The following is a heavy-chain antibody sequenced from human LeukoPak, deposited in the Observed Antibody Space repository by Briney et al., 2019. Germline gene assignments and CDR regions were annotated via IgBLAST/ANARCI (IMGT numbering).Heavy chain of an antibody. J-gene: IGHJ4*02. CDR3: ARTGSTRDSSGYSPFDY. V-gene: IGHV3-30*02. CDR1: GFTFSSYG. CDR2: IRYDGSNK. D-gene: IGHD3-22*01. Sequence: PGGSLRLSCAASGFTFSSYGMHWVRQAPGKGLEWVAFIRYDGSNKYYADSVKGRFTISRDNSKNTLYLQMNSLRAEDTAVYYCARTGSTRDSSGYSPFDYWGQGTPVTVSS.